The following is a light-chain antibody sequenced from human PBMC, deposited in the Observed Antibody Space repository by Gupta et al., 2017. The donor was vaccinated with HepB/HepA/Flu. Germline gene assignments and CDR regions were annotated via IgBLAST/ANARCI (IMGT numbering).Light chain of an antibody. V-gene: IGKV2-30*01. CDR2: KVS. CDR3: MQGTHWPPSS. CDR1: QSLLNSDGNTY. Sequence: DVVMTQSPLSLPVTLGQPASISCRSSQSLLNSDGNTYLTWFQQRPGQSPRRLIYKVSNRDSGVPDRFSGSGSGTDFTLKISRVEAEDVGIYYCMQGTHWPPSSFGQGTTLEIK. J-gene: IGKJ2*03.